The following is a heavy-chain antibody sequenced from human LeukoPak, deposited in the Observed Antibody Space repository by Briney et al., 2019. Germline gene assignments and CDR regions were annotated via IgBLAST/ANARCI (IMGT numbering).Heavy chain of an antibody. CDR3: AREKGYYGSGSYYDY. Sequence: GGSLRLSCAASGFTFSSYGMHWVRQAPGKGLEGVAVIWYDGSNKYYADSVKGRFTISRDNSKNTLYLQMNSLRAEDTAVYYCAREKGYYGSGSYYDYWGQGTLVTVSS. V-gene: IGHV3-33*01. J-gene: IGHJ4*02. D-gene: IGHD3-10*01. CDR2: IWYDGSNK. CDR1: GFTFSSYG.